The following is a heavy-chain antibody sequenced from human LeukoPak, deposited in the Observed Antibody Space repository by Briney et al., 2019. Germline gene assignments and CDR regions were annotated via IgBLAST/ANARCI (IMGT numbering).Heavy chain of an antibody. CDR1: GYTFTSYG. CDR3: AKSRYYYDSSGNLYFDY. V-gene: IGHV1-18*01. Sequence: ASVKVSCKASGYTFTSYGISWVRQAPGQGLEWMGWISTYNGNTNYAQKLHGRVTMTTDTSTSTAYMELRSLRSDDTAVYYCAKSRYYYDSSGNLYFDYWGQGTLVTVSS. J-gene: IGHJ4*02. CDR2: ISTYNGNT. D-gene: IGHD3-22*01.